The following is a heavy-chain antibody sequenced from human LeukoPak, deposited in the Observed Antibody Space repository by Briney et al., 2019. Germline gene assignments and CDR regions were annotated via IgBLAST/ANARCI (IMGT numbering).Heavy chain of an antibody. V-gene: IGHV4-4*07. CDR3: AAGYCSGGSCYSNWFDP. CDR1: GGSISSYY. J-gene: IGHJ5*02. Sequence: TSETLSLTCTVSGGSISSYYWSWIRQPAGKGLEWIGRIYTSGSTNYNPSLKSRVTMSVDTSKNQFSLKLSSVTAADTAAYYCAAGYCSGGSCYSNWFDPWGQGTLVTVSS. CDR2: IYTSGST. D-gene: IGHD2-15*01.